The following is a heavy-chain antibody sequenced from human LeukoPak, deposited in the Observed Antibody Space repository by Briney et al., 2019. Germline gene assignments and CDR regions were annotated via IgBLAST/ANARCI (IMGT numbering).Heavy chain of an antibody. CDR1: SGSIGSDALY. CDR3: VAEEYGTVRYYKSAF. D-gene: IGHD3-10*01. J-gene: IGHJ4*02. CDR2: DKYTRSYSRNT. Sequence: SETLSLTCTVSSGSIGSDALYWGWIPNSPEKGMEWIGSDKYTRSYSRNTYYNPSLESRVTVSTDRDKTLCSLKLTSVSAADTDVYYCVAEEYGTVRYYKSAFWGKGALVTVSS. V-gene: IGHV4-39*01.